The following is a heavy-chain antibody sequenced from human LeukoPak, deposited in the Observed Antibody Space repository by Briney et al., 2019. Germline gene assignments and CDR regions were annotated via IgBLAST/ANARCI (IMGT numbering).Heavy chain of an antibody. J-gene: IGHJ3*02. V-gene: IGHV1-8*01. CDR2: MSPNTGNT. Sequence: ASVKVSRKASGYTFTNFDINWVRQATGQGLEWMGWMSPNTGNTGYAQKLQGRVTITGNTSISTAYMELSSLRSEDTAVYYCARIDYSNAFDIWGQGTMVTVSS. D-gene: IGHD4-11*01. CDR1: GYTFTNFD. CDR3: ARIDYSNAFDI.